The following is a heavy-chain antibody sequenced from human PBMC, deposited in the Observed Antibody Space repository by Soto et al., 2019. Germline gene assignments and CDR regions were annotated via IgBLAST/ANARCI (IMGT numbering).Heavy chain of an antibody. CDR3: ARLGRDAFDI. CDR1: GGSISSGGYY. CDR2: IYYSGST. Sequence: TLSLTCTVSGGSISSGGYYWSWIRQHPGKGLEWIGYIYYSGSTYYNPSLKSRVTISVDTSKNQFSLKLSSVTAADTAVYYCARLGRDAFDIWGQGTMVTVSS. V-gene: IGHV4-31*03. J-gene: IGHJ3*02.